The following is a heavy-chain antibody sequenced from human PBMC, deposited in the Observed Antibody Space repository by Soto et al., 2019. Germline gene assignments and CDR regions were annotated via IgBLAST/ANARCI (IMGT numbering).Heavy chain of an antibody. CDR3: ARHASPDGYSGYDADY. CDR1: GDSMSSSDYY. J-gene: IGHJ4*02. V-gene: IGHV4-39*01. CDR2: IYYSGST. D-gene: IGHD5-12*01. Sequence: ASETLSLTCAVSGDSMSSSDYYWGWIRQPPGKGLEWIGSIYYSGSTYYNPSLQSRVTISVDTSKNQFSLKLSSVTAADTAMYYCARHASPDGYSGYDADYWGQGTLVTVSS.